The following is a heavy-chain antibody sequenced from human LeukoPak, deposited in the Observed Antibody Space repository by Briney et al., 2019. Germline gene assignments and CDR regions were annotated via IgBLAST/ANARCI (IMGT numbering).Heavy chain of an antibody. Sequence: GASVKVSCKASGYTFTSYDINWVRQATGQGLEWMGWMNPNSGNTGYAQKFQGRVTITTDTSTSTAYMELRSLRSDDTAVYYCARVLRELRWFDPWGQGTLVTVSS. D-gene: IGHD1-26*01. CDR3: ARVLRELRWFDP. CDR2: MNPNSGNT. CDR1: GYTFTSYD. J-gene: IGHJ5*02. V-gene: IGHV1-8*03.